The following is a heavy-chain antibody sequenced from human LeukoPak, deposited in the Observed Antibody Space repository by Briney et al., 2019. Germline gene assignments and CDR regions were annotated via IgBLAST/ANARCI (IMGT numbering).Heavy chain of an antibody. Sequence: ASVKVSCKASGYTFTGYYMHWVRQAPGQGLEWMGWINPNSGGTNYAQKFQGRVTMTRNTSISTAHMELSSLRSEDTAVYYCARGGSEISGSGTMDVWGKGTTVTISS. CDR3: ARGGSEISGSGTMDV. CDR2: INPNSGGT. CDR1: GYTFTGYY. D-gene: IGHD3-10*01. V-gene: IGHV1-2*02. J-gene: IGHJ6*03.